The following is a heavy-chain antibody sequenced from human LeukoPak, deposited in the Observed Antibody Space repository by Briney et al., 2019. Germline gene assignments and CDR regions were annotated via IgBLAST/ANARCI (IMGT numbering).Heavy chain of an antibody. CDR3: ARDEWPYCSSTSCYKEGNYYYYYYMDV. J-gene: IGHJ6*03. Sequence: GASVKVSCKASGYTFTSYGISWVRQAPGQGLEWMGWICAYSGNTNYAQKLQDRVTMTTDTSTSTAYMELRSLRSDDTAVYYCARDEWPYCSSTSCYKEGNYYYYYYMDVWGKGTTVTASS. D-gene: IGHD2-2*02. V-gene: IGHV1-18*01. CDR1: GYTFTSYG. CDR2: ICAYSGNT.